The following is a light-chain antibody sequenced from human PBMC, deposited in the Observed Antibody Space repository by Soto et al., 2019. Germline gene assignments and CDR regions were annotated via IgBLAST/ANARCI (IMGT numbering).Light chain of an antibody. CDR3: QSYDSSLSGYVV. J-gene: IGLJ2*01. CDR2: GNS. CDR1: SSNIGAGYD. V-gene: IGLV1-40*01. Sequence: QSVLTQAPSVSGAPGQRVTISCTGSSSNIGAGYDVYWYQQLPGTAPKVLIYGNSNRPSGVPDRFSGSKSGTSASLAITGLQAEDEADYYCQSYDSSLSGYVVFGGGTKVTVL.